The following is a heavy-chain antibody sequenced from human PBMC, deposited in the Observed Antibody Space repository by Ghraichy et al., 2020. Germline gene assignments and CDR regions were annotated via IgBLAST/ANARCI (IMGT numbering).Heavy chain of an antibody. D-gene: IGHD2-21*01. Sequence: GGSLRLSCAASGVSVSSNQMSWVRQAPGKGLEWVAILYSDGSAFYADTVRGRFTISRDDSRNTLYLQMNSLRAEDTAVYYCARDRRYCGNNCYLYYYYGMDLWGRGTTGTVSS. CDR3: ARDRRYCGNNCYLYYYYGMDL. CDR2: LYSDGSA. J-gene: IGHJ6*04. V-gene: IGHV3-53*01. CDR1: GVSVSSNQ.